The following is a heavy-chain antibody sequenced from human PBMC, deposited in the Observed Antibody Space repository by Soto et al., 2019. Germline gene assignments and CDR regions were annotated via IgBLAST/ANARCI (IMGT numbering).Heavy chain of an antibody. CDR1: GGTLSNYV. Sequence: QVQLVQSGAEVKKPGSSVKVSCKASGGTLSNYVITWVRQAPRQGLEWMGGIIPISGTAKYAQKFQGRVTIPADESTSTAHMELSSLRSDDTGVYFCATEGFGGSYLSRWGQGTPVTVSS. CDR2: IIPISGTA. D-gene: IGHD1-26*01. J-gene: IGHJ4*02. V-gene: IGHV1-69*01. CDR3: ATEGFGGSYLSR.